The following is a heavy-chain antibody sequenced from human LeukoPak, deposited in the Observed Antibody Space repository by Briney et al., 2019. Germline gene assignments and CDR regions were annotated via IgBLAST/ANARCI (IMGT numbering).Heavy chain of an antibody. CDR1: GYTFSSYW. CDR3: ARGGYYYDSSGYYYSPDY. CDR2: INSDGSST. V-gene: IGHV3-74*01. Sequence: GGSLRLSCAASGYTFSSYWMYWVRQAPGKGLVWDSRINSDGSSTSYADSVKGRFTISRDNAKNTLYLQMNSLRAEDTAVYYRARGGYYYDSSGYYYSPDYWGQGTLVTVSS. D-gene: IGHD3-22*01. J-gene: IGHJ4*02.